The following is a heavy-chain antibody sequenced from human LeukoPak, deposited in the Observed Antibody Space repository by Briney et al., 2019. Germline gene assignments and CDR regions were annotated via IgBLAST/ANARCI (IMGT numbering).Heavy chain of an antibody. Sequence: GESLQISCKGSGYSFTNSWIGWVRQMPGKGLEWMGILYPDDSDTRYNPSFQGQVTISADKSISTAYLQWSSLKASDTAMYYCARQAPLAYFDYWGQGTLVTVSS. CDR2: LYPDDSDT. CDR1: GYSFTNSW. J-gene: IGHJ4*02. CDR3: ARQAPLAYFDY. V-gene: IGHV5-51*01.